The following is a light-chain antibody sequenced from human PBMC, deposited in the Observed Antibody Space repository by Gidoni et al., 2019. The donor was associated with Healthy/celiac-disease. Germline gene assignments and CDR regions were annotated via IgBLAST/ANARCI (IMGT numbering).Light chain of an antibody. CDR3: QQYGSSPNT. CDR1: QSVSSSY. CDR2: GAS. J-gene: IGKJ2*01. Sequence: LKQSPGTLSLSPGERATLSCRASQSVSSSYLAWYQQKPGQAPRLLIYGASSRATGIPDRFSGSGSGTDFTLTISRLEPEDFAVYYCQQYGSSPNTFGQGTKLEIK. V-gene: IGKV3-20*01.